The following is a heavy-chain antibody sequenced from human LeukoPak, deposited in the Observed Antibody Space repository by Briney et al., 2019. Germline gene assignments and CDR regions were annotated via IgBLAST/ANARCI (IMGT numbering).Heavy chain of an antibody. Sequence: PGGSLRLSCTASGFTFGDYAMTWVRQAPGKGLEWVGFIASETYGGTAEYAASLKGRFTISRDDSKSIAYLQMNCLKTEDTAVYYCTRDQTPYYWGQGTLVTVSS. CDR2: IASETYGGTA. CDR3: TRDQTPYY. CDR1: GFTFGDYA. V-gene: IGHV3-49*04. J-gene: IGHJ4*02.